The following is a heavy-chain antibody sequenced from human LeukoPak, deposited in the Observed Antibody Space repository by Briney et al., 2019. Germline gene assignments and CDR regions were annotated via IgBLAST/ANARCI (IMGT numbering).Heavy chain of an antibody. J-gene: IGHJ4*02. CDR2: ISYDGSNK. CDR1: GFTFSSYG. V-gene: IGHV3-30*18. CDR3: AKDHYDILTGYPDY. Sequence: GGSLILSCAASGFTFSSYGMHWVRQAPGKGLEWVAVISYDGSNKYYADSVKGRFTISRDNSKNTLYLQMNSLRAEDTAVYYCAKDHYDILTGYPDYWGQGTLVTVSS. D-gene: IGHD3-9*01.